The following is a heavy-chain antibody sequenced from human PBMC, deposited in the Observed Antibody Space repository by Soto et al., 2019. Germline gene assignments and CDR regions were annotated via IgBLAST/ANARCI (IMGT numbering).Heavy chain of an antibody. Sequence: PSETLSLTCTVSRASISSGGYYWSWIRQHPGKGLEWIGYIYYSGITYSNPSLKSRVTISVDTSKNQFSLKLSSVTAADTAVYNCARVSVTFFDYWGQGTLVTVSS. CDR3: ARVSVTFFDY. V-gene: IGHV4-31*03. CDR2: IYYSGIT. CDR1: RASISSGGYY. J-gene: IGHJ4*02.